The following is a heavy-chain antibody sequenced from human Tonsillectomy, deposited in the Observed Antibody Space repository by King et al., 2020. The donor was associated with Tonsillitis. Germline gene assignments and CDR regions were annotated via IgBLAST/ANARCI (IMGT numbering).Heavy chain of an antibody. V-gene: IGHV3-21*01. CDR2: ISSSNSYI. CDR3: ARDQYSYGYDS. J-gene: IGHJ4*02. D-gene: IGHD5-18*01. CDR1: GFTFSSYR. Sequence: VQLVESGGGLVKPGGSLRLSCAASGFTFSSYRMDWVRQAPGKGLEWVSSISSSNSYIYYADSVKGRFTISRDNAKNSLYLQMNSLRAEDTAVYYFARDQYSYGYDSWGQGTLVTVSS.